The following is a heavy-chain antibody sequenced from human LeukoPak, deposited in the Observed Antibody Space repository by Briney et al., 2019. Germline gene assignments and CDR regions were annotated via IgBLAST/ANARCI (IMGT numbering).Heavy chain of an antibody. CDR3: ARRGEVIAAA. CDR2: IYYSGST. D-gene: IGHD6-13*01. J-gene: IGHJ4*02. Sequence: PSETLSLTCTVSGGSISSSSYYWGWIRQPPGKGLEWIGSIYYSGSTYYNPSLKSRVTISVDTSKNQFSLKLSSVTASGTAVYYCARRGEVIAAAWGQGTLVTVSS. V-gene: IGHV4-39*01. CDR1: GGSISSSSYY.